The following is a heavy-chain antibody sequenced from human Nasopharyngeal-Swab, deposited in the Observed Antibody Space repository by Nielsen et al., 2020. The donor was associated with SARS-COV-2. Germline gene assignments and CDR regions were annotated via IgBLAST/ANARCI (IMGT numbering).Heavy chain of an antibody. CDR2: IVGSGDISGSGGST. Sequence: WIRQPPGKGLEWVAAIVGSGDISGSGGSTYYADSVKGRFTISRDNSKNTLSLQMNSLRAEDTAVYYRAKDLRGPYFFWGQGTLVTVSS. CDR3: AKDLRGPYFF. V-gene: IGHV3-23*01. D-gene: IGHD2/OR15-2a*01. J-gene: IGHJ4*02.